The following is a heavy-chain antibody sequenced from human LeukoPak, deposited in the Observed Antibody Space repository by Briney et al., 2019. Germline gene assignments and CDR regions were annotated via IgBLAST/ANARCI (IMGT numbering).Heavy chain of an antibody. J-gene: IGHJ4*02. CDR1: GFSFSSYV. CDR2: IKQDGSEK. CDR3: SKWKAIVLVPAARSPIDY. V-gene: IGHV3-7*03. Sequence: GGSLRLSCEASGFSFSSYVLHGVRQAPGKGLEWVANIKQDGSEKYYVESVKGRFTISRDNAKKLMYLQMNSLRAEDTAVYYCSKWKAIVLVPAARSPIDYWGQGTLVTVSS. D-gene: IGHD2-2*01.